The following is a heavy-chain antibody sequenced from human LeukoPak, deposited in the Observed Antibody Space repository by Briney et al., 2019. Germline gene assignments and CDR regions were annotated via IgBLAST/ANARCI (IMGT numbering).Heavy chain of an antibody. Sequence: PSDTLSLTRTVSAGCFSNYYVRWIGQPAGEGLQRIGRIYPSGRNNHNPPLKSRVTMSVDTSKNQFSLKLSSVTGADTAVYYCARERVAVSWYFEYGGRGTLVTVYS. J-gene: IGHJ4*02. D-gene: IGHD6-19*01. CDR3: ARERVAVSWYFEY. V-gene: IGHV4-4*07. CDR1: AGCFSNYY. CDR2: IYPSGRN.